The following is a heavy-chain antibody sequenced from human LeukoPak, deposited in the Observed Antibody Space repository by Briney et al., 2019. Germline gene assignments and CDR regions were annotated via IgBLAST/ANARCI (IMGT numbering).Heavy chain of an antibody. V-gene: IGHV3-53*01. Sequence: GGSLRLSCAASGFTFSSYAMTWVRQAPGKGLEWVSIIYSGGSTNYADSVKGRFTISRDNSKNTVYLQMNSLRAEDTAVYYCTGDVYQHWGQGTLVTVSS. CDR3: TGDVYQH. CDR2: IYSGGST. J-gene: IGHJ1*01. CDR1: GFTFSSYA. D-gene: IGHD1-14*01.